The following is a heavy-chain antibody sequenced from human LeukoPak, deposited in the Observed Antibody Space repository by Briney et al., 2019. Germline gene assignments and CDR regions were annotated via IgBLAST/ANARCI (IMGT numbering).Heavy chain of an antibody. CDR3: AKDHLEYSGSYSTDYFDY. Sequence: GGSLRLSCAASGFTFSSYGMHWVRQAPGKGLEWVSVISYDGSNKYYADSVKGRFTISRDNSKNTLYLQMNSLRAEDTAVYYCAKDHLEYSGSYSTDYFDYWGQGTLVTVSS. D-gene: IGHD1-26*01. CDR2: ISYDGSNK. J-gene: IGHJ4*02. CDR1: GFTFSSYG. V-gene: IGHV3-30*18.